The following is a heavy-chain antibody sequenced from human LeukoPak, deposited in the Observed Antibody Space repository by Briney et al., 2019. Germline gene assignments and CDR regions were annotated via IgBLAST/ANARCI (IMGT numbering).Heavy chain of an antibody. CDR2: IRSKAYGGTT. CDR3: TREGGSYYSNYFDY. D-gene: IGHD1-26*01. V-gene: IGHV3-49*04. J-gene: IGHJ4*02. CDR1: GFTFGDYA. Sequence: GGSLRLSCTASGFTFGDYAMSWVRQAPGKGLEWVGFIRSKAYGGTTEYAASVKGRFTISRDDSKSIAYLQMNSLKTEDTAVYYCTREGGSYYSNYFDYWGQGTPVTVSS.